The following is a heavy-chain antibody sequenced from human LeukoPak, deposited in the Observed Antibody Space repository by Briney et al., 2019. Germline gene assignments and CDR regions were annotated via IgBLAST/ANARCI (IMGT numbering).Heavy chain of an antibody. Sequence: PGGSLRLSCAASGFTFSSYGMHWVRQAPGKGLEWVAVISYDGSNKYYADSVKGRFTISRDNSKNTLYLQMNSLRAEDTAVYYCARDPVGATSWFDPWGQGTLVTVSS. CDR3: ARDPVGATSWFDP. CDR2: ISYDGSNK. J-gene: IGHJ5*02. D-gene: IGHD1-26*01. V-gene: IGHV3-30*03. CDR1: GFTFSSYG.